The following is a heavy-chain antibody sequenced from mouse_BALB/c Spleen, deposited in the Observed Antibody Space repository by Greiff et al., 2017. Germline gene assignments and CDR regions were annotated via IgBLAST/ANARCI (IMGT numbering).Heavy chain of an antibody. CDR2: INPYNGDT. D-gene: IGHD1-1*01. CDR1: GYSFTGYF. J-gene: IGHJ3*01. Sequence: EVQLQQSGPELVKPGASVKISCKASGYSFTGYFMNWVMQSHGKSLEWIGRINPYNGDTFYNQKFKGKATLTVDKSSSTAHMELRSLASEDSAVYYCARSRSGDYGSTSFAYWGQGTLVTVSA. V-gene: IGHV1-20*02. CDR3: ARSRSGDYGSTSFAY.